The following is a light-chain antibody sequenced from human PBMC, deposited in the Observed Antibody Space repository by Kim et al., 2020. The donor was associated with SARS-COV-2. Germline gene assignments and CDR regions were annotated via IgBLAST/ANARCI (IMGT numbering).Light chain of an antibody. CDR3: QQYGSSPRT. CDR1: QSVSSNY. Sequence: SPGERATLSCRASQSVSSNYLAWYQQKPGQAPRLLIYGASSRATGIPDRFSGSGSGTDFTLTISRVEPEDFAVYCCQQYGSSPRTFGQGTKVDIK. V-gene: IGKV3-20*01. CDR2: GAS. J-gene: IGKJ1*01.